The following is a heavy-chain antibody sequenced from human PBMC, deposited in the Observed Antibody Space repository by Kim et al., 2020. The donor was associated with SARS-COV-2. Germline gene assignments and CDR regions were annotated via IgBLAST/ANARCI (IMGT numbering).Heavy chain of an antibody. Sequence: GGSLRLSCAASGFTFSSYGMHWVRQAPGKGLEWVAVIWYDGSNKYYADSVKGRFTISRDNSKNTLYLQMNSLRAEDTAVYYCARAGVDPLGPEFDYWGQGTLVTVSS. J-gene: IGHJ4*02. CDR2: IWYDGSNK. CDR1: GFTFSSYG. V-gene: IGHV3-33*01. CDR3: ARAGVDPLGPEFDY. D-gene: IGHD5-12*01.